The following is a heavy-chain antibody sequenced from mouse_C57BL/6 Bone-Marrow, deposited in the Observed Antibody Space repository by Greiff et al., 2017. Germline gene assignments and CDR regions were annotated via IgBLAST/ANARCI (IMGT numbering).Heavy chain of an antibody. D-gene: IGHD1-1*01. CDR3: ANYYGSSKYYYAMDD. Sequence: EVQGVESGGDLVKPGGSLKLSCAASGFTFSSYGMSWVRQTPDKRREWVATISSCGSYTYYPDSVKGRFTISRDNAKNTLYLQISSLKSEDTAMYYCANYYGSSKYYYAMDDWGQGTSVTVSS. V-gene: IGHV5-6*01. CDR1: GFTFSSYG. J-gene: IGHJ4*01. CDR2: ISSCGSYT.